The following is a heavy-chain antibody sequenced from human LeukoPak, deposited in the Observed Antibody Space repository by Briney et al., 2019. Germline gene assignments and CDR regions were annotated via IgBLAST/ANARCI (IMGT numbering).Heavy chain of an antibody. V-gene: IGHV1-2*02. Sequence: ASVKVSCKASGYTFTGYYIHWVRQAPGQGLGWMGWINPNSGGTNYAQKFQSRVTMTRDTSISTAYMELGRLRSDDTAVYYCARDPGYCSSAGCYGDYWGQGTPVTVSS. D-gene: IGHD2-2*01. CDR3: ARDPGYCSSAGCYGDY. CDR2: INPNSGGT. J-gene: IGHJ4*02. CDR1: GYTFTGYY.